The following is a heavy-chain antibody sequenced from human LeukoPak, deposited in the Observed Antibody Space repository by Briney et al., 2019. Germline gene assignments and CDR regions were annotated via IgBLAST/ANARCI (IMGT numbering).Heavy chain of an antibody. Sequence: GGSLRLSCAASGFTFDDHAMHWVRQAPGKGLEWVSSISSSSSYIYYADSVKGRFTISRDNAKNSLYLQMNSLRAEDTAVYYCARPDSSGYSFDYWGQGTLVTVSS. J-gene: IGHJ4*02. D-gene: IGHD3-22*01. CDR2: ISSSSSYI. CDR1: GFTFDDHA. V-gene: IGHV3-21*01. CDR3: ARPDSSGYSFDY.